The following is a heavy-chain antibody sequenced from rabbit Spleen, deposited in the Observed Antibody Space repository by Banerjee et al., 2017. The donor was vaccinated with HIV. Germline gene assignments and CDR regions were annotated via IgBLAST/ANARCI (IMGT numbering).Heavy chain of an antibody. J-gene: IGHJ6*01. V-gene: IGHV1S45*01. D-gene: IGHD6-1*01. CDR1: GLSFSDRDV. Sequence: QEQLEESGGGLVKPEGSLTLTCKDYGLSFSDRDVMCWVRQAPGKGLEWIACINTATGKAVYASWAKGRFTISKTSSTTVTLQITSLTFADTASYFCARDTASSFSSYGMDLWGPVTLVTVS. CDR2: INTATGKA. CDR3: ARDTASSFSSYGMDL.